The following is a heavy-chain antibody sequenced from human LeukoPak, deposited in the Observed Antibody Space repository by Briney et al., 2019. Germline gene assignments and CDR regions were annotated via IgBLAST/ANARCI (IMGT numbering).Heavy chain of an antibody. CDR1: GGSFSGYY. CDR2: INHRGST. J-gene: IGHJ4*02. D-gene: IGHD3-22*01. V-gene: IGHV4-34*01. CDR3: ARAGDSSGYSDY. Sequence: SETLSLTCAVYGGSFSGYYWGWIRQPPGKGLEWIGEINHRGSTNYNPSLKSRVTISVNTSKNQFSLKLRSVTAADTAVYYCARAGDSSGYSDYWGQGTLVTVSS.